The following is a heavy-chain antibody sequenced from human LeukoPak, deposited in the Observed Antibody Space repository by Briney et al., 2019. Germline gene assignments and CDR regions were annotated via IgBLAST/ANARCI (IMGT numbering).Heavy chain of an antibody. V-gene: IGHV3-7*05. J-gene: IGHJ5*02. CDR1: GFTFSNYW. CDR3: VRASDPWLQLT. D-gene: IGHD5-24*01. CDR2: IKQDGSEK. Sequence: GVSLRLSCAASGFTFSNYWMIWVRQAPGKGLEWVGNIKQDGSEKRYADSVRGRFTISRDNAQTSLYLQMNSLRAEDTAVYYCVRASDPWLQLTWGQGTLVTVSS.